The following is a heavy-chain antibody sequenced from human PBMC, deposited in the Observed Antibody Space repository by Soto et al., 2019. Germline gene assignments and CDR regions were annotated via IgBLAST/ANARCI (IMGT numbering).Heavy chain of an antibody. CDR1: GGSISSGGYY. Sequence: SETLSLTCTVSGGSISSGGYYWSWIRQHPGKGLEWIGYIYHSGTTYYNPSLKSRVTISVDTSKNQFSLKLSSVTAADTAVYYRARVIDIVATGGNAFDIWGRGTMVTVSS. D-gene: IGHD5-12*01. CDR2: IYHSGTT. CDR3: ARVIDIVATGGNAFDI. V-gene: IGHV4-31*03. J-gene: IGHJ3*02.